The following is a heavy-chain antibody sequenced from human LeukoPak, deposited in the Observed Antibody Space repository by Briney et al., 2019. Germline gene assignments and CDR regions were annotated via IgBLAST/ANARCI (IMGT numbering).Heavy chain of an antibody. CDR3: ARTDSGYDVFDY. J-gene: IGHJ4*02. CDR2: ISAYNGNT. CDR1: GYTFTIYG. Sequence: GASVKVSCKASGYTFTIYGISWVRQVPGQGLEWMGWISAYNGNTNYAQKLQGRVTMTTDTSTSTAYMELRSLRSDDTAVYSCARTDSGYDVFDYWGQGTLVTVSS. D-gene: IGHD5-12*01. V-gene: IGHV1-18*01.